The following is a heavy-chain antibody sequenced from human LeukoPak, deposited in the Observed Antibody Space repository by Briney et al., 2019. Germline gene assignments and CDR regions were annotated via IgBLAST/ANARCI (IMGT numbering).Heavy chain of an antibody. V-gene: IGHV1-2*02. CDR1: GYPFTGYY. CDR2: INPNSGGT. D-gene: IGHD3-10*01. J-gene: IGHJ5*02. CDR3: ARGDYYGSPKVVAA. Sequence: ASVKVSCKASGYPFTGYYMHWVRQAPGQGLEWMGWINPNSGGTDYARKFQDRVTMTRDTSISTAYIELNLLRSDDTAVFYCARGDYYGSPKVVAAWGQGTLVTVSS.